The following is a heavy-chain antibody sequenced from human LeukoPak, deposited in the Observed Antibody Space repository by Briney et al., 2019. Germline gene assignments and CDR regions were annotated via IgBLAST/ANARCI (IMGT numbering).Heavy chain of an antibody. CDR1: GGSFSGYY. CDR2: INHSGST. CDR3: ARGRLRYFDWLNLDY. D-gene: IGHD3-9*01. V-gene: IGHV4-34*01. J-gene: IGHJ4*02. Sequence: SETLSLTCAVYGGSFSGYYWSWIRQPPGKGLEWIGEINHSGSTNYNPSLKSRVTISVDTSKNQFSLKLSSVTAAGTAVYYCARGRLRYFDWLNLDYWGQGTLVTVSS.